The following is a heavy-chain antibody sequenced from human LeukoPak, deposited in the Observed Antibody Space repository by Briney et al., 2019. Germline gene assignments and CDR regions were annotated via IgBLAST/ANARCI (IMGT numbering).Heavy chain of an antibody. V-gene: IGHV3-21*01. J-gene: IGHJ3*02. CDR3: ARAQKYSYDAFDI. Sequence: GGSLRLSCAASGFTFSDYSMNWVRQAPGKGLEWVSSISSSSSYIYYADSVKGRFTISRDNAENSLYLQMSSLRAEDTAVHYCARAQKYSYDAFDIWGQGTMVTVSS. D-gene: IGHD4-11*01. CDR1: GFTFSDYS. CDR2: ISSSSSYI.